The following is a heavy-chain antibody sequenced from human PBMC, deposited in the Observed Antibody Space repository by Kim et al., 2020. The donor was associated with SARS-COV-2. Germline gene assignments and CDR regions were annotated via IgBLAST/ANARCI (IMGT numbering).Heavy chain of an antibody. D-gene: IGHD6-13*01. J-gene: IGHJ5*02. CDR1: GGSFSGYY. V-gene: IGHV4-34*01. CDR3: ARGRSSSWYGNWFDP. CDR2: INHSGST. Sequence: SETLSLTCAVYGGSFSGYYWSWIRQPPGKGLEWIGEINHSGSTNYNPSLKSRVTISVDTSKNQFSLKLSSVTAADTAVYYCARGRSSSWYGNWFDPWGQGTLVTVSS.